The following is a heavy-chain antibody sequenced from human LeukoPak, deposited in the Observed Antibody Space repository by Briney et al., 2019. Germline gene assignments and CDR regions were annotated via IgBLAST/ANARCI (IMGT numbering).Heavy chain of an antibody. D-gene: IGHD2-15*01. V-gene: IGHV1-69*13. CDR3: VRGLGYCSAGNCYLFGMDV. Sequence: ASVKVSCEASGGNLSSYAMTWVRQAPGQGLEWMGGIIPFFATTNYAQKFQGRVTVTADESTSTSYMELTSLRSDDTAVYYCVRGLGYCSAGNCYLFGMDVWGQGTTVTVSS. CDR1: GGNLSSYA. CDR2: IIPFFATT. J-gene: IGHJ6*02.